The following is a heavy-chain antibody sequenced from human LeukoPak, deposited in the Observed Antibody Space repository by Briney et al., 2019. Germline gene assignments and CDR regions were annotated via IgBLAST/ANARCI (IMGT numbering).Heavy chain of an antibody. CDR3: ARDSYDFWSGYPHYFDY. Sequence: GGSLRLSCAASGFTFSSYWMSWVRQAPGKGLEWVANIKQDGSEKYYVDSVKGRFTISRDNAKNSLYLQMNSLRAEDTAVYYCARDSYDFWSGYPHYFDYWGQGTLVTVSS. CDR1: GFTFSSYW. CDR2: IKQDGSEK. D-gene: IGHD3-3*01. V-gene: IGHV3-7*01. J-gene: IGHJ4*02.